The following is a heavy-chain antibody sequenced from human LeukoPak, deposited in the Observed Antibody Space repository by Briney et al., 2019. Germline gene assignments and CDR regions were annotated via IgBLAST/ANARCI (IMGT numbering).Heavy chain of an antibody. CDR2: ISSSSSYI. J-gene: IGHJ4*02. CDR1: GFTFSSYS. D-gene: IGHD6-13*01. V-gene: IGHV3-21*01. CDR3: ANDFGAAAGIFDY. Sequence: GGSLRLSCAASGFTFSSYSMNWVRQAPGKWLEWVSSISSSSSYIYYADSVKGRFTISRDNAKNSLYLQMNSLRAEDTAVYYCANDFGAAAGIFDYWGQGTLVTVSS.